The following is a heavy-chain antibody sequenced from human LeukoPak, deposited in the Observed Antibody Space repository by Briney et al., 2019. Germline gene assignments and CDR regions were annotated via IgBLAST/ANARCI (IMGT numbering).Heavy chain of an antibody. V-gene: IGHV4-38-2*02. CDR1: GDSISSGNY. Sequence: PSETLSLTCTVSGDSISSGNYWGWIRQPPGKGLEWIGSIFHTGSTYFNLSLKSRVTISVDRSKNQFSLKLSSVTAADTAVYYCARALSGTYYYGSGSLSHPDWFDPWGQGTLVTVSS. J-gene: IGHJ5*02. CDR2: IFHTGST. CDR3: ARALSGTYYYGSGSLSHPDWFDP. D-gene: IGHD3-10*01.